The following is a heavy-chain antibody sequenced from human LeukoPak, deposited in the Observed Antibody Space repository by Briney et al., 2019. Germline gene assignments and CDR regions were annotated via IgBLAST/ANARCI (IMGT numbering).Heavy chain of an antibody. D-gene: IGHD1-26*01. J-gene: IGHJ4*02. V-gene: IGHV3-7*01. CDR2: IKQDGSEK. CDR1: GFTFSSYW. CDR3: ARVGSGSYYPFGY. Sequence: GGSLRLSCAASGFTFSSYWMSWVRQAPGKGLEGVANIKQDGSEKYYVDSVKGRFTISRDNAKNSLYLQMNSLRAEDTAVYYSARVGSGSYYPFGYWGQGTLVTVSS.